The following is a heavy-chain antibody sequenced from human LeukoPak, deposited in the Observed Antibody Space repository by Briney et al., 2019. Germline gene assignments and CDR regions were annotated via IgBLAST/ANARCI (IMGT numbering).Heavy chain of an antibody. CDR3: ARDACGGDCYSDY. D-gene: IGHD2-21*02. V-gene: IGHV3-21*01. CDR1: GFTFSSYS. Sequence: GGSLRLSCAASGFTFSSYSMNWVRQAPGKGLEWVSSIGSSSSYIYYADSVKGRFTISRDNAKNSLYLQMNSLRAEDTAVYYCARDACGGDCYSDYWGQGTLVTVSS. J-gene: IGHJ4*02. CDR2: IGSSSSYI.